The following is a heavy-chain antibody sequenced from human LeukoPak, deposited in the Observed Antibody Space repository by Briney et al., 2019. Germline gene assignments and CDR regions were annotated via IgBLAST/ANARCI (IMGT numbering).Heavy chain of an antibody. CDR1: GFTFSSYW. CDR3: ARDGYSSGWTYFDY. CDR2: INSDGSST. D-gene: IGHD6-19*01. V-gene: IGHV3-74*01. Sequence: PGGSLRLSCAASGFTFSSYWMHWVRQAPGKGLVWVSRINSDGSSTSYADSVKGRFTISRDNSKNTLYLQMNSLRAEDTAVYYCARDGYSSGWTYFDYWGQGTLVTVSS. J-gene: IGHJ4*02.